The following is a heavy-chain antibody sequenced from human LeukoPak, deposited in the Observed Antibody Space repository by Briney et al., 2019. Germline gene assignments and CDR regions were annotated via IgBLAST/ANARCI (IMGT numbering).Heavy chain of an antibody. Sequence: PGGSLRLSCAASGFTFSSYAMHWVRQAPGKGLEYVSAISSNGGSTYYANSVKGRFTISRDNSKNTLYLQMGSLRAEDMAVYYCARVPGRWGRAPYGMDVWGQGTTVTVSS. CDR3: ARVPGRWGRAPYGMDV. CDR2: ISSNGGST. J-gene: IGHJ6*02. D-gene: IGHD3-16*01. CDR1: GFTFSSYA. V-gene: IGHV3-64*01.